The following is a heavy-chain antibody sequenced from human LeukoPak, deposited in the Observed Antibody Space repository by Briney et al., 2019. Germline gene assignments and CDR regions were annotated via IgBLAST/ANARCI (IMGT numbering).Heavy chain of an antibody. CDR1: GYIFTSFY. J-gene: IGHJ4*02. CDR2: INPSGGNT. Sequence: ASVKVSCKASGYIFTSFYMHWVRQAPGQGLEWMGIINPSGGNTGYAQKFQGRVIMTRDTSISTAYMALSGLRSDDTAVYYCASLYDIVGTTVDYWGQGMLVTVSS. CDR3: ASLYDIVGTTVDY. D-gene: IGHD1-26*01. V-gene: IGHV1-46*01.